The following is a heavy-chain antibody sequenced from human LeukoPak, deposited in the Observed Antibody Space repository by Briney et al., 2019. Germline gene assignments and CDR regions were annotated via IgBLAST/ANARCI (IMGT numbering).Heavy chain of an antibody. Sequence: GGSLRLSCEASGFTFSSFWMDWVRQAPGKGLEWVARIRNRARGYTTDYAASAKGRFTISRDDSEGSLYLQMNSLQTEDTAVYYCATETKDSSAYYYFDYWGQGALVTVSS. D-gene: IGHD3-22*01. J-gene: IGHJ4*02. CDR1: GFTFSSFW. CDR3: ATETKDSSAYYYFDY. V-gene: IGHV3-72*01. CDR2: IRNRARGYTT.